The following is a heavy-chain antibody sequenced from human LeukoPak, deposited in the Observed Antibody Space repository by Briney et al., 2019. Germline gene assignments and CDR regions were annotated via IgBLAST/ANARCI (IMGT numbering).Heavy chain of an antibody. J-gene: IGHJ4*02. V-gene: IGHV5-10-1*01. Sequence: GESLKISCKGSGYSFTSHWISWVRQMPGKGLEWMGRIDPSDSDINYSPSLQGHVTISADKSTSTAYLQWSSLKASDSAMYYCARLSLVYSYGYGDYWGQGTLVTVSS. CDR1: GYSFTSHW. CDR3: ARLSLVYSYGYGDY. D-gene: IGHD5-18*01. CDR2: IDPSDSDI.